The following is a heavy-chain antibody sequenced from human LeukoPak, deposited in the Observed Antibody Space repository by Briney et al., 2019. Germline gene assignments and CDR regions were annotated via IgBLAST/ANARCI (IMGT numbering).Heavy chain of an antibody. Sequence: SETLSLTCTVSGDSISSGGYYWSWIRQHPGKGLEWIGYIYYSGSTYYNPSLKSRVTISVDTPKNQFSLKLSSVTAADTAVYYCARESRATHGGDWGQGTLVTVSS. V-gene: IGHV4-31*03. CDR2: IYYSGST. CDR3: ARESRATHGGD. CDR1: GDSISSGGYY. J-gene: IGHJ4*02. D-gene: IGHD1-26*01.